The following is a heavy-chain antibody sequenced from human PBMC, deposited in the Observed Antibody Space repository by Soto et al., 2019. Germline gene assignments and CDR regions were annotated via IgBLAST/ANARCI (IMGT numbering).Heavy chain of an antibody. Sequence: GASVKVSCKASGYTFTSYGISWVRQAPGQGLEWMGWISAYNGNTNYAQKLQGRVTMTTDTSTSTAYMELRSLRSDDTAVYYCARAYYDFWSGYYTGWFDPWGQGTLVTVSS. J-gene: IGHJ5*02. V-gene: IGHV1-18*01. CDR1: GYTFTSYG. D-gene: IGHD3-3*01. CDR3: ARAYYDFWSGYYTGWFDP. CDR2: ISAYNGNT.